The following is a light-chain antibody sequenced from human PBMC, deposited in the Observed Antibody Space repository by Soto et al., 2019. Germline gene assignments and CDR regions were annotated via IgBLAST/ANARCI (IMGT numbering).Light chain of an antibody. CDR2: CAS. V-gene: IGKV3-20*01. CDR3: RQYDSCSRT. CDR1: QSVSSSY. Sequence: EIVLTQSPGTLSLSAGERATLSCRASQSVSSSYLACYQQKPGRAPPLLINCASTRSTGGLPRFSGSGSGTAVTLTISSLQHDDFGADYCRQYDSCSRTFGQGTKVDIK. J-gene: IGKJ1*01.